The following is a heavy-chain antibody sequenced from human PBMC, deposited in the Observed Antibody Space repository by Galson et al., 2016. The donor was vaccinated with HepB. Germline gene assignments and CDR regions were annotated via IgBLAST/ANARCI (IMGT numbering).Heavy chain of an antibody. CDR1: GFTVSSNY. D-gene: IGHD1-26*01. CDR3: LRSAYSGSYFDY. Sequence: SLRLSCAASGFTVSSNYMTWVRQAPGKGLEWVSSIYSGDRTYYADSVKGRFTISRHNSKNTLYLQMNSLRTEDPAVYYCLRSAYSGSYFDYWGQGTLVTVSS. CDR2: IYSGDRT. V-gene: IGHV3-53*04. J-gene: IGHJ4*02.